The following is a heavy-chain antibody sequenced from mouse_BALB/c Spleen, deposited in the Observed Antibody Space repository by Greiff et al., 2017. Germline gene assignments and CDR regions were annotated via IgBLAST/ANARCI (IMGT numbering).Heavy chain of an antibody. CDR2: INPSNGGT. Sequence: VKLLESGAELVKPGASVKLSCKASGYTFTSYYMYWVKQRPGQGLEWIGEINPSNGGTNFNEKFKSKATLTVDKSSSTAYMQLSSLTSEDSAVYYCTRVGDYAMDYWGQGTSVTVSS. V-gene: IGHV1S81*02. CDR3: TRVGDYAMDY. J-gene: IGHJ4*01. CDR1: GYTFTSYY.